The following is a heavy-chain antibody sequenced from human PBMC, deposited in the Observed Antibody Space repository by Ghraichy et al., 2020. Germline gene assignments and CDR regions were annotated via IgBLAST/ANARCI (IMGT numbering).Heavy chain of an antibody. J-gene: IGHJ6*02. CDR2: ITATSSSI. CDR1: GFPFSTYS. D-gene: IGHD1-26*01. V-gene: IGHV3-48*02. CDR3: ARHKFGVKKIVGWHYYGMDV. Sequence: GGSLRLSCAASGFPFSTYSMTWVRQGPGKGLEWLSYITATSSSIYYADSVKGRFTISRDNAKNTLYLQMNSLRDEDTAVYYCARHKFGVKKIVGWHYYGMDVWGQGTTVTVSS.